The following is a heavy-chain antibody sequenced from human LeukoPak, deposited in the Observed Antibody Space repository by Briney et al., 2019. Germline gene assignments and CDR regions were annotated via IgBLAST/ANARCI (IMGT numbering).Heavy chain of an antibody. CDR2: ISTYNGDT. CDR1: GYTFTTYG. Sequence: ASVEVSCKASGYTFTTYGITWVRQAPGQGLEWMGLISTYNGDTNYAQKVQGRVTMTTDTSTSTAYMELRSLRSDDTAVYYCARGGLGCRSGNCYWGATDVWGQGTTVTVSS. CDR3: ARGGLGCRSGNCYWGATDV. D-gene: IGHD2-2*01. V-gene: IGHV1-18*01. J-gene: IGHJ6*02.